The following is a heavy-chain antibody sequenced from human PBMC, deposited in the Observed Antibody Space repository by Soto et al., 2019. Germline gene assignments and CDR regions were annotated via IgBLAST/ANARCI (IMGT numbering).Heavy chain of an antibody. CDR1: GYTFTDYY. Sequence: QVQLVQSGAEVKMPGASVKVSCKASGYTFTDYYVHWVRQAPGQGLEWVAWINPKTGSTHYAQKFQGRVTMTRDTSINTAYMEVTSLTSDDTAVYYCARTPELAHHDYWGQGTLVTVSS. CDR3: ARTPELAHHDY. D-gene: IGHD3-3*02. J-gene: IGHJ4*02. V-gene: IGHV1-2*02. CDR2: INPKTGST.